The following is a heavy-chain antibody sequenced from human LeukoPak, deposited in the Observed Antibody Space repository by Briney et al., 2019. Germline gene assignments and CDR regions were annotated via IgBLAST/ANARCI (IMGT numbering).Heavy chain of an antibody. J-gene: IGHJ4*02. V-gene: IGHV4-34*01. D-gene: IGHD3-3*01. CDR3: ARLGAGPTYYDFWSGYSSFYFDY. Sequence: SETLSLTCAVYGGSFSGYYWSWIRQPPGKGLEWIGEINHSGSTNYNPSLKSRVTISVDTSKNQFSLKLSSVTDADTAVYYCARLGAGPTYYDFWSGYSSFYFDYWGQGTLVTVSS. CDR1: GGSFSGYY. CDR2: INHSGST.